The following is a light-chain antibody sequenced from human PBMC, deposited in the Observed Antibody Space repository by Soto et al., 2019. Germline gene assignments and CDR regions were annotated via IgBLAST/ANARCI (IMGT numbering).Light chain of an antibody. V-gene: IGKV1-27*01. CDR3: QQYGSSPP. Sequence: DIQMTQSPSSLSASVGDRVTITCRASQGISNYLAWYQQKPGKVPKLLIYAASILQSGVPSRFSGCGSGTDFTLTISSLQPEDFAVYYCQQYGSSPPFGQGTRLEIK. CDR2: AAS. CDR1: QGISNY. J-gene: IGKJ5*01.